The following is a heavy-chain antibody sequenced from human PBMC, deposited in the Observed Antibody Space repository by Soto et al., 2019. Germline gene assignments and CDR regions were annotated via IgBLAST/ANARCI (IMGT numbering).Heavy chain of an antibody. V-gene: IGHV1-18*01. Sequence: SVKVSCKASGYTFTSYAMHWVRQAPGQRLEWMGWISAYNGNTNYAQKLQGRVTMTTDTSTSTAYMELRSLRSDDTAVYYCARGLELRFLEWLLFGFDPWGQGTLVTSPQ. CDR2: ISAYNGNT. D-gene: IGHD3-3*01. J-gene: IGHJ5*02. CDR3: ARGLELRFLEWLLFGFDP. CDR1: GYTFTSYA.